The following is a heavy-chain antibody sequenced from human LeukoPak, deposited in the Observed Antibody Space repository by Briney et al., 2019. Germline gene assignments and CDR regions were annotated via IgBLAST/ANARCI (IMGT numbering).Heavy chain of an antibody. CDR2: IYYSGST. J-gene: IGHJ4*02. Sequence: SETLSLTCTVSGGSISSNYWSWIRQPPGKGLEWIGYIYYSGSTNYNPSLKSRVTISVDTSKNQFSLKLSSVTDADTPVYYCARRRYRDYFDYWGQGTLVTVSS. V-gene: IGHV4-59*08. CDR3: ARRRYRDYFDY. D-gene: IGHD1-26*01. CDR1: GGSISSNY.